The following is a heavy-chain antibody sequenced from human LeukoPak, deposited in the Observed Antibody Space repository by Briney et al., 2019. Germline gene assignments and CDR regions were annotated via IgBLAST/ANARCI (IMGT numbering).Heavy chain of an antibody. D-gene: IGHD6-19*01. J-gene: IGHJ4*02. V-gene: IGHV3-7*01. CDR1: GFTFSSYS. CDR3: ARDLFNSGFLDY. Sequence: GGSLRLSCAASGFTFSSYSMNWVRQAPGKGLEWVANIKQDGSEKYYVDSVKGRFTISRDNAKNSLYLQMNSLRDEDTAVYYCARDLFNSGFLDYWGQGTLVTVSS. CDR2: IKQDGSEK.